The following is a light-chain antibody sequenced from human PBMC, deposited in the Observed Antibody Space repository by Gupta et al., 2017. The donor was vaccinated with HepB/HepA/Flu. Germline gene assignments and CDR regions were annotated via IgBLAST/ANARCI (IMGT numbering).Light chain of an antibody. J-gene: IGLJ2*01. CDR3: YSKDNTGHPL. V-gene: IGLV3-10*01. Sequence: YELTQPLSVSVSPGQTATMTCSGDILPRKYAYWYHQRPGQAPLLVIYEDRKRPSGIPERFSDSSSGTVATLTISGAQVEDEGDYYCYSKDNTGHPLFGGGTKLSVL. CDR2: EDR. CDR1: ILPRKY.